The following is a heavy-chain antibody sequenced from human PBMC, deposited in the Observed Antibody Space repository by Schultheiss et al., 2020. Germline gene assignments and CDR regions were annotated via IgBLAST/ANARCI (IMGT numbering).Heavy chain of an antibody. D-gene: IGHD2-15*01. J-gene: IGHJ5*02. CDR2: INHSGST. V-gene: IGHV4-39*07. Sequence: SETLSLTCTVSGGSISSSTYYWGWIRQPPGKGLEWIGEINHSGSTNYNPSLKSRVTISVDTSKNQFSLKLSSVTAADTAVYYCARGPKFRSRWFDPWGQGTLVTVSS. CDR1: GGSISSSTYY. CDR3: ARGPKFRSRWFDP.